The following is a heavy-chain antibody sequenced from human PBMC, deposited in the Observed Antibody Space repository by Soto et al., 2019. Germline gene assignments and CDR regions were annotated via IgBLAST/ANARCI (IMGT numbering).Heavy chain of an antibody. CDR2: INPNSGGT. J-gene: IGHJ6*02. D-gene: IGHD5-12*01. CDR3: ARDSYSGYDFMNGMDV. CDR1: GYTFTGYY. Sequence: ASVKVSCKASGYTFTGYYMHWVRQAPGQGLEWMGWINPNSGGTNCAQKFQGWVTMTRDTSISTAYMELSRLRSDDTAVYYCARDSYSGYDFMNGMDVWGQGTTVTVSS. V-gene: IGHV1-2*04.